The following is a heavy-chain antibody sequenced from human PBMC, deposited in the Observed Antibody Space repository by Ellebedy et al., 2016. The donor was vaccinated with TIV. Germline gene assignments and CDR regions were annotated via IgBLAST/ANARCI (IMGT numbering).Heavy chain of an antibody. CDR3: ARVRGGCSGGTCYIDY. D-gene: IGHD2-15*01. CDR2: IWSDGSKK. V-gene: IGHV3-33*08. J-gene: IGHJ4*02. CDR1: GFTFRNYG. Sequence: PGGSLRLSCAASGFTFRNYGMHWVRQAPGKGLEWVTIIWSDGSKKYYADSVKGRFTISRDDSKNTLYLEMNSLRSEDTAVYYCARVRGGCSGGTCYIDYWGQGTLVTVSS.